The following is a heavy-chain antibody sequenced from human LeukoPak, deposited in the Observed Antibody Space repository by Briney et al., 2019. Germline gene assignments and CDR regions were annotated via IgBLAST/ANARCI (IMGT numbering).Heavy chain of an antibody. Sequence: GGSLRLSCAASGFTFSSYGMHWVRQAPGKGLEWVAVIWYDGSNKYYADSVKGRFTISRDNSKNTLYLQMNSLRAEETAVYYCARFPQDCSSTSCYYYYYYGMDVWGQGTTVTVSS. CDR1: GFTFSSYG. V-gene: IGHV3-33*01. D-gene: IGHD2-2*01. CDR2: IWYDGSNK. J-gene: IGHJ6*02. CDR3: ARFPQDCSSTSCYYYYYYGMDV.